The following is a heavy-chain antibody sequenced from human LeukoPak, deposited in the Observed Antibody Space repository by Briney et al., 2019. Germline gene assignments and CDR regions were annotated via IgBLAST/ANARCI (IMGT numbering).Heavy chain of an antibody. V-gene: IGHV3-23*01. CDR3: AKRTMSAFDS. D-gene: IGHD5-24*01. CDR2: ISGSGNGT. Sequence: PGGSLRLSCTASGFTFRTYAMNWVRQAPGKGLEWLSGISGSGNGTYYADSVKGRFTISRDNSKNVVYLQMNSLTVEDAATYYCAKRTMSAFDSWRQGTLLIVSS. CDR1: GFTFRTYA. J-gene: IGHJ4*02.